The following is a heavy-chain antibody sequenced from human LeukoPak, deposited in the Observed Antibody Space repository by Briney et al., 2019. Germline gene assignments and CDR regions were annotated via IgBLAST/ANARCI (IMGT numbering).Heavy chain of an antibody. J-gene: IGHJ6*03. V-gene: IGHV3-20*04. CDR2: ITWNGGST. CDR3: VRGGGSIRHPYYHYVDV. Sequence: GGSLRLSCAASGFSFNDYGMSWVRQAPGQGPEWVSGITWNGGSTDYAASVKGRFTISRDNARNSLYLQMNSLRDEDTALYYCVRGGGSIRHPYYHYVDVWGKGTSVTVSS. D-gene: IGHD2-15*01. CDR1: GFSFNDYG.